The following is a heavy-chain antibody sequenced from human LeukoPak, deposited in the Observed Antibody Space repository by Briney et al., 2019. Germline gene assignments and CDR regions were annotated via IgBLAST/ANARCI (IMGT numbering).Heavy chain of an antibody. J-gene: IGHJ4*02. CDR1: GFTFSSYS. CDR2: INQDGSEK. D-gene: IGHD3-10*01. V-gene: IGHV3-7*03. Sequence: PGGSLGLSCAASGFTFSSYSMSWVRQAPGKGLEWVANINQDGSEKYYVDFVKGRFTISRDNAKNSLYLQMNSLRVEDTAMYYCASLMVRGVIWIDYWGQGTLVTVSS. CDR3: ASLMVRGVIWIDY.